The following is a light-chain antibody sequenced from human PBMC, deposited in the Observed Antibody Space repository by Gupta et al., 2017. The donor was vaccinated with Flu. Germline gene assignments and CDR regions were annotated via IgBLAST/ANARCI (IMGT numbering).Light chain of an antibody. CDR2: DVG. Sequence: QSPLTQPLPASGSPGQSVTIACTGTSSDGGGYNYVSWHQQHPGKATKLRIYDVGRRPSGIAVRFSGSKSGNTDSLTISGLQAEDEADDDCCSFAGSYLGVFGRGTKLTVL. CDR1: SSDGGGYNY. J-gene: IGLJ3*02. CDR3: CSFAGSYLGV. V-gene: IGLV2-11*01.